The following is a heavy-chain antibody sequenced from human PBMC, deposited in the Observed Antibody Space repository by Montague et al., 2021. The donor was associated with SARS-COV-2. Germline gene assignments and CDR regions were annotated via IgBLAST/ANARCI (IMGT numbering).Heavy chain of an antibody. CDR1: GGSFSGYY. Sequence: SETLSLTCAVYGGSFSGYYWSWIRQPPGKGLEWIGEINHSGSTNYNPSLKSRVAISVDTSKNQFSLKLRSVTAADTAVYYCSRGRRILLWFGELLSGGDYYGMDVWGQGTTVTVSS. V-gene: IGHV4-34*01. D-gene: IGHD3-10*01. CDR3: SRGRRILLWFGELLSGGDYYGMDV. J-gene: IGHJ6*02. CDR2: INHSGST.